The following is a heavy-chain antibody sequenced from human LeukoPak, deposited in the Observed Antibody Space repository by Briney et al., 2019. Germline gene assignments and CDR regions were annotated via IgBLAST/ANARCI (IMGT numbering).Heavy chain of an antibody. Sequence: GGSLRLSCAASGFTFGDFATHWVRQAPGKGLEWVSGISWNRGSIDYADSVKGRFTISRDDAKNSLYLQMNSLRPEDTALYYCAKSLWSSSSGYFDYWGQGTLVTVSS. J-gene: IGHJ4*02. V-gene: IGHV3-9*01. CDR1: GFTFGDFA. CDR2: ISWNRGSI. D-gene: IGHD6-6*01. CDR3: AKSLWSSSSGYFDY.